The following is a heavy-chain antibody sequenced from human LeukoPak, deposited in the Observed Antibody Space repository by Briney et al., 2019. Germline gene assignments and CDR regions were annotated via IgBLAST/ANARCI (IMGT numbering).Heavy chain of an antibody. J-gene: IGHJ4*02. V-gene: IGHV3-23*01. CDR1: GFTFSSYA. CDR2: ISGSGGST. Sequence: GGSLRLSCAASGFTFSSYAMSWVRQAQGKGLEWVSAISGSGGSTYYADSVKGRFTISRDNSKNTLYLQMNSLRAEDTAVYYCAKDVRAIVPAAITRYFDYWGQGTLVTVSS. CDR3: AKDVRAIVPAAITRYFDY. D-gene: IGHD2-2*02.